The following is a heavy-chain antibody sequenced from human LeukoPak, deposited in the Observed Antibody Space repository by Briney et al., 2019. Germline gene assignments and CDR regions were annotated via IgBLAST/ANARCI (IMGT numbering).Heavy chain of an antibody. CDR1: GFTFDDYA. CDR2: ISWDGGST. D-gene: IGHD6-13*01. V-gene: IGHV3-43D*03. J-gene: IGHJ6*03. Sequence: PGGSLRLSCAASGFTFDDYAMHWVRQAPGKGLEWVSLISWDGGSTYYADSVKGRFTISRDNSKNTLYLQMNSLRAEDTAVYYCARVTHGGSSWYRSRHYYYMDVWGKGTTVTISS. CDR3: ARVTHGGSSWYRSRHYYYMDV.